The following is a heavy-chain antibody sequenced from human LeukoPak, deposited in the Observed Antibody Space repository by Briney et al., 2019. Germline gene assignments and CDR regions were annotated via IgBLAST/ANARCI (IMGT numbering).Heavy chain of an antibody. D-gene: IGHD3-10*01. Sequence: GGSLRLSCAASGFTFSSYGMHWVRQAPGKGLEWVAVISYDGSNKYYADSVKGRFTISRDNSKNTLYLQMNSLRAEDTAVYYCAREDYGSGSLYYFDYWGQGTLVTVSS. V-gene: IGHV3-30*03. CDR3: AREDYGSGSLYYFDY. CDR2: ISYDGSNK. J-gene: IGHJ4*02. CDR1: GFTFSSYG.